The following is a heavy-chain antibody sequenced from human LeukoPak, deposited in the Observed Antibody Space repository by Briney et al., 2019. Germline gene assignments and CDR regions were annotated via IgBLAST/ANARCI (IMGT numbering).Heavy chain of an antibody. CDR1: GGTFSSYA. D-gene: IGHD1-1*01. V-gene: IGHV1-69*13. J-gene: IGHJ3*02. CDR2: IIPIFGTA. Sequence: SVKVSCKASGGTFSSYAISWVRQAPGQGLEWMGGIIPIFGTANYAQKFQGRVTITADESTSTAYMELSSLRSEDTAVYYCARVRILCNWNDYVAHAFDIWGQGTMVTVSS. CDR3: ARVRILCNWNDYVAHAFDI.